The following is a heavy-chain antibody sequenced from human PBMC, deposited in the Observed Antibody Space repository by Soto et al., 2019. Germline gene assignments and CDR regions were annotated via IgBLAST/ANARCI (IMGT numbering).Heavy chain of an antibody. CDR3: ARGDGYIFDY. D-gene: IGHD5-12*01. Sequence: QVQQMQSGAEVKKPGASVKVSCKASGYTFISYDINWVRQATGQGLEWMGWVNPNTGDTGYAQKFQGRVTMTRNTSINTANLELSSLRSDDTAVYFCARGDGYIFDYWGQGTLVTVSS. J-gene: IGHJ4*02. V-gene: IGHV1-8*01. CDR2: VNPNTGDT. CDR1: GYTFISYD.